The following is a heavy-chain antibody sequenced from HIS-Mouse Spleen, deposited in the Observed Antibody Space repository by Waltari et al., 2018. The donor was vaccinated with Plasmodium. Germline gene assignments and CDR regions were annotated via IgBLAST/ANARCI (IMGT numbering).Heavy chain of an antibody. CDR3: ARLLPWVHGHFDY. V-gene: IGHV1-18*01. CDR1: GYTFSSSG. Sequence: QVQLLQSGAERKRPAASVKVCCKASGYTFSSSGISWGRQAPGQGLEWMGWISGDNGNTNDAQKVQGRVTMTTDTSTSTAYMELRSLRSDDTAVYYCARLLPWVHGHFDYWGQGTLVTVSS. D-gene: IGHD1-26*01. J-gene: IGHJ4*02. CDR2: ISGDNGNT.